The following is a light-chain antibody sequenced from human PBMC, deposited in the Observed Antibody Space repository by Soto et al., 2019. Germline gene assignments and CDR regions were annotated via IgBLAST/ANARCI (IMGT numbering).Light chain of an antibody. CDR3: QQYKT. CDR1: QSVSTSY. J-gene: IGKJ1*01. CDR2: DAF. Sequence: EIVLTQSPGTLSLSPGERATLSCRASQSVSTSYVAWYQQKFGQAPRLLIYDAFSRATGIPDRFSASGSGTDFTLTISRLEPEDFAVYYCQQYKTFGQRTKVDI. V-gene: IGKV3-20*01.